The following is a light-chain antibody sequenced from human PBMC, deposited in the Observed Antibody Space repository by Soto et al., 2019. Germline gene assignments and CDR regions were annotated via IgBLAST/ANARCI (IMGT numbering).Light chain of an antibody. CDR1: QSVSNRF. V-gene: IGKV3-20*01. J-gene: IGKJ5*01. Sequence: EIVLTQSPGTLSLSPGERATLSCRASQSVSNRFLTWYQQKPGQAPRLLIYGASGRATGIPDRFSGSGSGTDFTLTISRLEPEDFAVYYCQQYDNSRITFGQGTRLEIK. CDR2: GAS. CDR3: QQYDNSRIT.